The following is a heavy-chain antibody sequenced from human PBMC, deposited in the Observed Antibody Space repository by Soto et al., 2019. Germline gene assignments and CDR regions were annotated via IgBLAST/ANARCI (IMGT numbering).Heavy chain of an antibody. CDR2: IWYDGSSK. J-gene: IGHJ4*01. CDR1: GFTFSNYG. CDR3: ARALRRSDYYDSSGYPHY. V-gene: IGHV3-33*01. D-gene: IGHD3-22*01. Sequence: PGGSLRLSCAASGFTFSNYGIHWVLQAPGTGLEWVAVIWYDGSSKYYAESVKGRFTISRDNSKNTVYLQMNSLRAEDTAVYFCARALRRSDYYDSSGYPHYWGHGTRATDSS.